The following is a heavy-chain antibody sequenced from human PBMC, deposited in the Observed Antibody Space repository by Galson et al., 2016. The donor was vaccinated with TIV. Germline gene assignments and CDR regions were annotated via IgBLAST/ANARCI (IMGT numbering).Heavy chain of an antibody. CDR1: GYTFTNYG. V-gene: IGHV1-18*01. J-gene: IGHJ5*02. CDR2: IRTSNGDT. Sequence: SVKVSCKASGYTFTNYGMSWVRQAPGQGPEWMGWIRTSNGDTNRAQKFRERVTLTRDTSTTTAYMELVRLRFDDTAVYYCARDWDGSVNWFDPWGQGTLVTVSS. CDR3: ARDWDGSVNWFDP. D-gene: IGHD1-1*01.